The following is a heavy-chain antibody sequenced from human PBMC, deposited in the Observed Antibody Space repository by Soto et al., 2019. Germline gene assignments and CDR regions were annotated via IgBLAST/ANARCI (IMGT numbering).Heavy chain of an antibody. J-gene: IGHJ4*02. CDR3: ASGASRWYPYVVDS. Sequence: QAQVVQSGAEVRKPGSSVKLSCKASEGTFNSYAIAWVRQAPGQGLEWMGGIIPYYNTLNYAQKFQDRVTITADDSTNAVYMELSSLRSDDTAVYFCASGASRWYPYVVDSGAQGTLVTVSS. V-gene: IGHV1-69*01. CDR2: IIPYYNTL. CDR1: EGTFNSYA. D-gene: IGHD6-13*01.